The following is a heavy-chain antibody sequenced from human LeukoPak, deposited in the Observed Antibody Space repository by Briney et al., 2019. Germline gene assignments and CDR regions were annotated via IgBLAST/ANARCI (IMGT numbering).Heavy chain of an antibody. CDR3: ARGPQRYCSSTSCPYGMDV. CDR2: ISSSSSYI. V-gene: IGHV3-21*01. Sequence: GGSLRLSCAASGFTFSSYSMNWVRQAPGRGLEWVSSISSSSSYIYYADSVKGRFTISRDNAKNSLYLQMNSLRAEDTAVYYCARGPQRYCSSTSCPYGMDVWGQGTTVTVSS. J-gene: IGHJ6*02. D-gene: IGHD2-2*01. CDR1: GFTFSSYS.